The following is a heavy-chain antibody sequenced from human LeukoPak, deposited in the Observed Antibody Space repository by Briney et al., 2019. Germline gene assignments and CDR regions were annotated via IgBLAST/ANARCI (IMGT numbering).Heavy chain of an antibody. V-gene: IGHV3-74*01. CDR2: INSDGTST. Sequence: PGGSLRLSCAASGFTFSSSWMHWVRQAPGKVLVWVSRINSDGTSTSYADSVKGRFTISRDNAKNTLYLQMNSLRADDTAVYYCAKDISPWYYYDSSGYYHGYFDLWGRGTLVTVSS. CDR3: AKDISPWYYYDSSGYYHGYFDL. CDR1: GFTFSSSW. J-gene: IGHJ2*01. D-gene: IGHD3-22*01.